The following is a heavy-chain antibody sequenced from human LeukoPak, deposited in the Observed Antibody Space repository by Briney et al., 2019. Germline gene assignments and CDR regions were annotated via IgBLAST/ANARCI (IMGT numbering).Heavy chain of an antibody. D-gene: IGHD3-3*01. CDR1: GFTFSSYW. Sequence: GGSLRLSCAGSGFTFSSYWMSWVRQAPGKGLEWVANIKQDGSVEYYVDSVKGRFTISRDNAKNSLYLQMNSLRGEDTAVYYCARAPRPGFWSGYCGYWGQGTLVTVSS. J-gene: IGHJ4*02. CDR3: ARAPRPGFWSGYCGY. CDR2: IKQDGSVE. V-gene: IGHV3-7*01.